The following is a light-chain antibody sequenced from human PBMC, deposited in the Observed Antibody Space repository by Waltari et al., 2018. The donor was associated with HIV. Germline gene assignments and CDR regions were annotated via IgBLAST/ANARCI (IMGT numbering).Light chain of an antibody. V-gene: IGLV1-36*01. CDR1: SSNIGTNA. CDR2: YDD. J-gene: IGLJ2*01. CDR3: AAWDDSLNGVV. Sequence: QSVLTQPPSVSEVPRQRASISGSRSSSNIGTNAANWYQQLPGKPPNLLIYYDDLLASGVSDRCSGSKSGTSASLAISGLQSEDESDYYCAAWDDSLNGVVFGGGTKLTVL.